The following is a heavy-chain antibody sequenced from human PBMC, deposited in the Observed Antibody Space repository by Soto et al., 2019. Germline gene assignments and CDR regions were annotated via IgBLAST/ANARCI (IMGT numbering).Heavy chain of an antibody. D-gene: IGHD2-21*02. CDR3: AKYAVYGDGLWLVAP. Sequence: GGSLRLSCAASGFTFSKYAMIWVRQAPGKGQEWVSGIGGSGNSTYYATSVNGRSTIARDNSKNMLYLQITSLQAENTALYYCAKYAVYGDGLWLVAPWGQGTLVTVSS. CDR1: GFTFSKYA. J-gene: IGHJ5*02. V-gene: IGHV3-23*01. CDR2: IGGSGNST.